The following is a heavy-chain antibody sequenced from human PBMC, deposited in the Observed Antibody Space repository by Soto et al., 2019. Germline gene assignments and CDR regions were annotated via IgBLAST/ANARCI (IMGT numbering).Heavy chain of an antibody. CDR1: GFTFSSYG. Sequence: RRLSCAASGFTFSSYGMHWVRQAPGKGLEWVAVISYDGSNKYYADSVKGRFTISRDNSKNTLYLQMNSLRAEDTAVYYCATLGEPHDYWGQGTLVTVSS. CDR2: ISYDGSNK. CDR3: ATLGEPHDY. D-gene: IGHD3-16*01. V-gene: IGHV3-30*03. J-gene: IGHJ4*02.